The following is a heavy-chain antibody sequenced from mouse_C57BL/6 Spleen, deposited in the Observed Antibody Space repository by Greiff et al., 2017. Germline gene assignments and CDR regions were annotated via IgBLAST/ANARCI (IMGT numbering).Heavy chain of an antibody. Sequence: EVKLVESGGGLVQPKGSLKLSCAASGFSFNTYAMNWVRQAPGKGLEWVARIRSKSNNYATYYADSVKDRFTISRDDSESMLYLQMNNLKTEDTAMYYCVGDSSGSMDYWGQGTSVTVSS. J-gene: IGHJ4*01. D-gene: IGHD3-2*02. CDR2: IRSKSNNYAT. CDR3: VGDSSGSMDY. V-gene: IGHV10-1*01. CDR1: GFSFNTYA.